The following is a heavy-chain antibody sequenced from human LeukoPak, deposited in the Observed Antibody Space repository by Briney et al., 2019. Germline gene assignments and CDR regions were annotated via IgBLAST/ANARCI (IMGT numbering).Heavy chain of an antibody. V-gene: IGHV3-48*03. CDR1: GFTFSSYE. CDR2: ISRSGSTI. J-gene: IGHJ3*02. Sequence: GGSLRLSSAASGFTFSSYEMNWVRQAPGKGLEWVSYISRSGSTIYYADSVKGRFTISRDNAKNSLYLQMNSLRAEDTAVYYCARASGYSSGWYELGDAFDIWGQGTMVTVSS. D-gene: IGHD6-19*01. CDR3: ARASGYSSGWYELGDAFDI.